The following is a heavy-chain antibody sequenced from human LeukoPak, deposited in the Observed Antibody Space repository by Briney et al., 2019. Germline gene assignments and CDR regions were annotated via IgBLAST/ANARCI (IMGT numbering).Heavy chain of an antibody. CDR3: ARVVAGVGAAFDY. CDR1: GYTFTDYY. V-gene: IGHV1-2*02. D-gene: IGHD6-13*01. J-gene: IGHJ4*02. Sequence: ASVKVSCKASGYTFTDYYMHWVRQAPGQGLEWVGWIDPNTGGTNYAQKFQDRATMTGDTSISTAYMELNRLRSDDTAVYYCARVVAGVGAAFDYWGQGTLVTVSS. CDR2: IDPNTGGT.